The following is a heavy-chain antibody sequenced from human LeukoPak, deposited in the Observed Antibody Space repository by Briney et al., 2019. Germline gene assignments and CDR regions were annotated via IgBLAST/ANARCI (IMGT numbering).Heavy chain of an antibody. CDR1: GGSISSYY. V-gene: IGHV4-59*08. J-gene: IGHJ4*02. Sequence: PSETLSLTCTVSGGSISSYYWSWIRQPPGKGLGWIGYIYYSGSTNYNPSPKSRVTISVDTSKNQFSLKLSSVTAADTAVYYCARHGRTGYFYYWGQGTLVTVSS. D-gene: IGHD6-13*01. CDR2: IYYSGST. CDR3: ARHGRTGYFYY.